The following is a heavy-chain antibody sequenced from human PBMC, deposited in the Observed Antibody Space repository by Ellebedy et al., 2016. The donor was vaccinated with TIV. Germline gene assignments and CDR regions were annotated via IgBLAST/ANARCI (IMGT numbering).Heavy chain of an antibody. Sequence: SETLSLXXTVSGYSISSGYYWGWIRQPPGKGLEWIGSIYHSGSTYYNPSLKSRVTISVDTSKNQFSLKLSSVTAADTAAYYCARVERYSGYYDGLDYWGQGTLVTVSS. D-gene: IGHD5-12*01. CDR3: ARVERYSGYYDGLDY. V-gene: IGHV4-38-2*02. CDR2: IYHSGST. J-gene: IGHJ4*02. CDR1: GYSISSGYY.